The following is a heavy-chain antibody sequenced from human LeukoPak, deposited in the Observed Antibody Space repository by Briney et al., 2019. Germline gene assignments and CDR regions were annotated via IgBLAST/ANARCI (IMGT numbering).Heavy chain of an antibody. CDR1: GHFTSSSGDY. V-gene: IGHV4-39*01. CDR2: IYYSGNT. D-gene: IGHD5-18*01. Sequence: PSESPSLMCTLSGHFTSSSGDYWGWIRQPPGKGLEWFGKIYYSGNTYYTPSLKSRVKSSEDTSKNQSSLKLSSVTAADTAVYYCARRGYNYGMRGYFDVARRATLVTVSS. J-gene: IGHJ2*01. CDR3: ARRGYNYGMRGYFDV.